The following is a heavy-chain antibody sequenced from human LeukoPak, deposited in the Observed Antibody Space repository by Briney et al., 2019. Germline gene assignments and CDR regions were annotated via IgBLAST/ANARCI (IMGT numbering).Heavy chain of an antibody. CDR1: GFTFSSFA. J-gene: IGHJ4*02. Sequence: GGSLRLSCAASGFTFSSFAMNWVRQVPGKGLEWVSAISGSGGSKYTADSVKGRFIIARDNSKNTLYLQMNSLRVEDTAIYYCAKREGYGYNLWGQGTLVTVSS. CDR3: AKREGYGYNL. CDR2: ISGSGGSK. V-gene: IGHV3-23*01. D-gene: IGHD5-18*01.